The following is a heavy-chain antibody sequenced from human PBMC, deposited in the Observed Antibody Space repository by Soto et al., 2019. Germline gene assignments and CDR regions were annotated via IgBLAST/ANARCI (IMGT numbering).Heavy chain of an antibody. D-gene: IGHD2-15*01. J-gene: IGHJ6*02. CDR3: ARVVAGYCSGGSCYSPPDYYYGMDV. CDR2: ISAYNGNT. Sequence: GASVKVSCKASGYTFTSYDIYWVRQATGQGLEWMGWISAYNGNTNYAQKLQGRVTMTTDTSTSTAYMELRSLRSDDTAVYYCARVVAGYCSGGSCYSPPDYYYGMDVWGQGTTVTVSS. V-gene: IGHV1-18*01. CDR1: GYTFTSYD.